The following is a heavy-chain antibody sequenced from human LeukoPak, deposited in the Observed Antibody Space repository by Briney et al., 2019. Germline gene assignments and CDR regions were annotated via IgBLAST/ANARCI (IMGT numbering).Heavy chain of an antibody. J-gene: IGHJ1*01. CDR3: ALRSGAAGGPPAH. CDR2: IDSYDSTA. CDR1: GYVFTNYW. D-gene: IGHD6-13*01. Sequence: GESLKISCRGSGYVFTNYWIGWVRQRPGKGLEWMGIIDSYDSTATYSPSFQGQVTISADESISTAYLQWSSLRASDTAMYYCALRSGAAGGPPAHWGQGTLVTVSS. V-gene: IGHV5-51*01.